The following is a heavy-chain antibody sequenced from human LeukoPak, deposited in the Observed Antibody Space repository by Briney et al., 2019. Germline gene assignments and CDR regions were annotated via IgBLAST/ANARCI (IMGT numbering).Heavy chain of an antibody. Sequence: GGSLRLSXAASGFTFSSYAMSWVRQAPGKGLEWVSAISGSGGSTYYADSVKGRFTISRDNSKNTLYLQMYSLRAEDTAVYYCARGYSSSWYLFDYWGQGTLVTVSS. D-gene: IGHD6-13*01. CDR2: ISGSGGST. J-gene: IGHJ4*02. V-gene: IGHV3-23*01. CDR1: GFTFSSYA. CDR3: ARGYSSSWYLFDY.